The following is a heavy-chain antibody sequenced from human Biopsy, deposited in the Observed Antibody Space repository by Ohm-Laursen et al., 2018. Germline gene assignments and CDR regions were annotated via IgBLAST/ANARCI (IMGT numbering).Heavy chain of an antibody. CDR1: GFSFNTYT. J-gene: IGHJ6*02. Sequence: SLRLSCTASGFSFNTYTMNWVRQAPGKGLEWVSSVSGSSTYIHYADSVKGRCTISRDNAKSSLYLQMNSLSAEDTAVYYCARDQGSYYYGMDVWGQGTTVTVSS. CDR3: ARDQGSYYYGMDV. V-gene: IGHV3-21*06. CDR2: VSGSSTYI.